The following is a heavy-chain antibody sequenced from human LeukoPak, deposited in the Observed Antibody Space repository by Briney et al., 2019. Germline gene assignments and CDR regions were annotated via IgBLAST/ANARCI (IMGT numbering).Heavy chain of an antibody. CDR3: ARREYSSSSFRSDP. CDR2: IYISGST. D-gene: IGHD6-6*01. V-gene: IGHV4-61*02. Sequence: SQTLSLTCTVSGGSISSGSYYWSWIRQPAGKGLEWIGRIYISGSTNYNPSLKSRVTISVDTSKNQFSLKLSSVTAADTAVYYCARREYSSSSFRSDPWGQGTLVTVSS. J-gene: IGHJ5*02. CDR1: GGSISSGSYY.